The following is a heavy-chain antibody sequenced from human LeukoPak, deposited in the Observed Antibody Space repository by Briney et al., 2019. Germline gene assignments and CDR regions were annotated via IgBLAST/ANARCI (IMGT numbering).Heavy chain of an antibody. Sequence: PGRSLRLSCAASGFTFDDYAMHWVRQAPGKGLVWVSRINSDGSSTSYADSVKGRFTISRDNAKNSLYLQMNSLRAEDTAVYYCARDGSIAVKNWFDPWGQGTLVTVSS. CDR3: ARDGSIAVKNWFDP. J-gene: IGHJ5*02. D-gene: IGHD6-19*01. CDR2: INSDGSST. V-gene: IGHV3-74*01. CDR1: GFTFDDYA.